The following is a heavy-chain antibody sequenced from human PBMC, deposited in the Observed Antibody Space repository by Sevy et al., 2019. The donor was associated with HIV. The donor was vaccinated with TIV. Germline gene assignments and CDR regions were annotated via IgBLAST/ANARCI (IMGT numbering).Heavy chain of an antibody. V-gene: IGHV3-23*01. CDR3: AKDRVSGTYYTGDFDY. Sequence: GGSLRLSCAASGFTFSIYAMSWVRQAPGKGLEWVSVISITGGSTYYAGSVKGRFTISRDNSKNTLYLQMNTLRAEDMAVYYCAKDRVSGTYYTGDFDYWGQRTLVTVSP. D-gene: IGHD3-10*01. J-gene: IGHJ4*02. CDR1: GFTFSIYA. CDR2: ISITGGST.